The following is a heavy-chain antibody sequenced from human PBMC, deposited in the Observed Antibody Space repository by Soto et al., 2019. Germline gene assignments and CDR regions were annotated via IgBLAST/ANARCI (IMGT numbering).Heavy chain of an antibody. J-gene: IGHJ4*02. V-gene: IGHV4-39*01. Sequence: QLQLQESGPGLVKPSETLSLTCTVSGGSISSSSYYWGWIRQPPGKGLEWIGSIYYSGSTYYNPSLKSRVTISVDTSKNQFSLKLSSVTAADTAVYYCASRSVWTGGIFDYWGQGTLVTVSS. CDR1: GGSISSSSYY. CDR2: IYYSGST. D-gene: IGHD2-21*01. CDR3: ASRSVWTGGIFDY.